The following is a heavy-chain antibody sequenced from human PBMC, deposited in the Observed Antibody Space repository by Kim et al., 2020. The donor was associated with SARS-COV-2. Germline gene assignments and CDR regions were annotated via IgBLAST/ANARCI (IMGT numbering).Heavy chain of an antibody. D-gene: IGHD2-8*01. CDR2: SYSGST. Sequence: SYSGSTYYHPSLRSRLTISVDTSKNQFSLKLSSVTAADTAVYYCARGVYYWGQGTLVTVSS. V-gene: IGHV4-31*02. J-gene: IGHJ4*02. CDR3: ARGVYY.